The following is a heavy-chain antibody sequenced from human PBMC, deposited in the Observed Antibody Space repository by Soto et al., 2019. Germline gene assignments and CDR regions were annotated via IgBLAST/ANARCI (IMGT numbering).Heavy chain of an antibody. CDR2: INPSGGST. CDR3: ARDYYDSSGYFG. V-gene: IGHV1-46*01. D-gene: IGHD3-22*01. CDR1: GYTVTSYY. Sequence: QVQLVQSGAEVKKPGASVKVSCKASGYTVTSYYMHWVRPATGQGLELMAIINPSGGSTSYAQKFQRRVTMSKETSTSTVYMELSSLRSEDTAVYYCARDYYDSSGYFGWGQGTMVTVSS. J-gene: IGHJ3*01.